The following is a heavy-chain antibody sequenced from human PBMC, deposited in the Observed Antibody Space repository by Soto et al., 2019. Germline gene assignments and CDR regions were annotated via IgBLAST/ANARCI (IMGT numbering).Heavy chain of an antibody. CDR2: IFSNDEK. Sequence: HVTLKESGPVLVKPTETLTLTCTVSGFSLSNGKVGVSWIRQPPGKALEWLAHIFSNDEKYYRTSLKSRLTISDVTTNSQVVLTMINVAPVDTATYYCARILFGRSVAGGYFYMDVWGKGTTVT. CDR1: GFSLSNGKVG. CDR3: ARILFGRSVAGGYFYMDV. D-gene: IGHD6-19*01. V-gene: IGHV2-26*01. J-gene: IGHJ6*03.